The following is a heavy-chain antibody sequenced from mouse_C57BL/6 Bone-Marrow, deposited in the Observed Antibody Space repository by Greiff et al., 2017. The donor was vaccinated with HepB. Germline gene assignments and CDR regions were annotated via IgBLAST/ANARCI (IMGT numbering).Heavy chain of an antibody. CDR1: GTSIPSDY. V-gene: IGHV3-8*01. CDR2: LSYSVST. D-gene: IGHD2-5*01. J-gene: IGHJ1*03. Sequence: EVKLQGSGPGLAKPSQTLSLPCSVTGTSIPSDYWNWIRKFPGNKLEYMGYLSYSVSTYYNPSLKSRISQTRDTSKNQYYLQLNSVTTEDTATYYCARYRGASNHWYFDVWGTGTTVTVSS. CDR3: ARYRGASNHWYFDV.